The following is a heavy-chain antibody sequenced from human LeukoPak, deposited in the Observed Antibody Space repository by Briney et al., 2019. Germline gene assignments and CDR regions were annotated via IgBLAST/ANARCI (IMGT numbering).Heavy chain of an antibody. CDR3: ARDRYSGSYYGPFDY. Sequence: SSETLSLTCTVSGGSISSYYWSWIRQPPGKGLEWIGYIYYSGSTNYNPSLKSRVTISVDTSKNQFSLRLSSVTAADTAVYYCARDRYSGSYYGPFDYWGQGTLVTVSS. V-gene: IGHV4-59*01. CDR2: IYYSGST. J-gene: IGHJ4*02. D-gene: IGHD1-26*01. CDR1: GGSISSYY.